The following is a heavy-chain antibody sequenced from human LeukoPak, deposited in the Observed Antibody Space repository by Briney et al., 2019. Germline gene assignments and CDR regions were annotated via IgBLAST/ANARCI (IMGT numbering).Heavy chain of an antibody. Sequence: SETLSLTCAVYGGSFSAHYWSWIRQPPGKGLEWIGEINHSGSTNYKPSLKSRVTISLDTSKNQFSLKLSSVTAADTAVYYCARGHLWLTNWGQGALVTVSS. CDR1: GGSFSAHY. CDR2: INHSGST. D-gene: IGHD5-12*01. CDR3: ARGHLWLTN. V-gene: IGHV4-34*01. J-gene: IGHJ4*02.